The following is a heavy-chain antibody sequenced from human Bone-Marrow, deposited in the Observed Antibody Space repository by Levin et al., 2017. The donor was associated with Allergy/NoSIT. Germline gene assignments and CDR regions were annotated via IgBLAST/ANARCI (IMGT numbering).Heavy chain of an antibody. D-gene: IGHD6-6*01. CDR1: GGSISSSSYY. J-gene: IGHJ5*02. CDR3: ARRIAARPTRFLDNWFDP. CDR2: IYYSGST. Sequence: SETLSLTCTVSGGSISSSSYYWGWIRQPPGKGLEWIGSIYYSGSTYYNPSLKSRVTISVDTSKNQFSLKLSSVTAADTAVYYCARRIAARPTRFLDNWFDPWGQGTLVTVSS. V-gene: IGHV4-39*01.